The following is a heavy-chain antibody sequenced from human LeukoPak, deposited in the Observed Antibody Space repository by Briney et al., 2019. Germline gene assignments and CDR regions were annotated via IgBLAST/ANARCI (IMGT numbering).Heavy chain of an antibody. J-gene: IGHJ4*02. Sequence: ASVKVSCKVSGYTFTSYGISWVRQAPGQGLEWMGWISAYNCNTNYAQKLQGRVTMTTDTSTSTAYMELRSLRSEDTAVYYCATGQPPYSSGWYGYWGQGTLVTVSS. V-gene: IGHV1-18*01. CDR2: ISAYNCNT. D-gene: IGHD6-19*01. CDR1: GYTFTSYG. CDR3: ATGQPPYSSGWYGY.